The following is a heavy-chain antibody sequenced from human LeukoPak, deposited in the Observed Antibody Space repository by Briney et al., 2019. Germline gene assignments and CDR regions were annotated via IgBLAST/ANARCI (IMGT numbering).Heavy chain of an antibody. D-gene: IGHD1-26*01. CDR3: AKDSPVATW. Sequence: GGSLRLSCVASGFTFSSPAMSWVRQTPGKGLEWVSSITPSGDVTYYAASVKGRFTISRDNSKNTLYLQMDSLRADDTAKYYCAKDSPVATWWGQGTLVTVSS. V-gene: IGHV3-23*01. CDR2: ITPSGDVT. J-gene: IGHJ4*02. CDR1: GFTFSSPA.